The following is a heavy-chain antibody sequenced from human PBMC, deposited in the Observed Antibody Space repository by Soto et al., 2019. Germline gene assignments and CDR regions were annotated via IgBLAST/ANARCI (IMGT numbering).Heavy chain of an antibody. D-gene: IGHD2-2*01. V-gene: IGHV4-59*01. CDR3: AKDGVPAAIHYYNYMDV. J-gene: IGHJ6*03. CDR2: IYYSGST. Sequence: SETLSLTCTVSGGSISSYYWSWIRQPPGKGLEWIGYIYYSGSTNYNPSLKSRVTISVDTSKNQFSLKLSSVTAADTAVYYCAKDGVPAAIHYYNYMDVWGKGTTVTVSS. CDR1: GGSISSYY.